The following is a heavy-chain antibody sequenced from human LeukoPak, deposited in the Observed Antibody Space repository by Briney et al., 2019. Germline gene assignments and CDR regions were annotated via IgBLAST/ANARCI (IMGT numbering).Heavy chain of an antibody. V-gene: IGHV4-39*02. D-gene: IGHD6-25*01. Sequence: KASETLSLTCTVSGDSISRSIYYWAWIRQPPGKGLEWIGSVYYGRSPYFNPSLESRATISVDTSKNHFSLKMSSVTAADTAVYYCARSSGTGTFSYWGQGTLVTVSS. CDR2: VYYGRSP. CDR3: ARSSGTGTFSY. CDR1: GDSISRSIYY. J-gene: IGHJ4*02.